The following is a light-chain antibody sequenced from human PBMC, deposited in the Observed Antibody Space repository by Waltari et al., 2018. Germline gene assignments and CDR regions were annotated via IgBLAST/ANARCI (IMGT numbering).Light chain of an antibody. V-gene: IGLV2-14*01. CDR2: KVS. Sequence: QSALTQPASVSGSPGQSISISCTGTSSEVGGYNYVSWYQHHPGKAPKLMIYKVSNRPSGVSNRFAGSKSGNTAALTISGLQAEDEADYFCCSYTNRRTWVFGGGTKVTVL. CDR3: CSYTNRRTWV. J-gene: IGLJ3*02. CDR1: SSEVGGYNY.